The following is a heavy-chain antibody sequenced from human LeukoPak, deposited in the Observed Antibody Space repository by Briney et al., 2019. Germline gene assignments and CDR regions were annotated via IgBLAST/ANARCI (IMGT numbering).Heavy chain of an antibody. Sequence: GGSLRLSCAASGFTFSSCAMHWVRQAPGKGLEWVAVISYDGSNKYYADSVKGRFTISRDNSKNTLYLQMNSLRAEDTAVYYCARGTIFGVVTAIDYWGQGTLVTVSS. CDR2: ISYDGSNK. D-gene: IGHD3-3*01. CDR3: ARGTIFGVVTAIDY. V-gene: IGHV3-30-3*01. J-gene: IGHJ4*02. CDR1: GFTFSSCA.